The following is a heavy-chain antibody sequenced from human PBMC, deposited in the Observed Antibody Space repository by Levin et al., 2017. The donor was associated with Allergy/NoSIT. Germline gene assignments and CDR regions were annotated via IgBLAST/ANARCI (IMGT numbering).Heavy chain of an antibody. V-gene: IGHV4-34*01. J-gene: IGHJ4*02. Sequence: PSETLSLTCAVYGGSFSGYYWSWIRQPPGKGLEWIGEVNHSGSTNYNPSLKSRVTISVDTSKNQFSLKLSSVTAADTAVYYCARWYDFWSGYYRVNYFDYWGQGTLVTVSS. CDR3: ARWYDFWSGYYRVNYFDY. CDR2: VNHSGST. CDR1: GGSFSGYY. D-gene: IGHD3-3*01.